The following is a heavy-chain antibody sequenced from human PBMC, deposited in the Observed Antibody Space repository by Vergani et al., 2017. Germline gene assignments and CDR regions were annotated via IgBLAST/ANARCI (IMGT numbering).Heavy chain of an antibody. Sequence: EVQLLESGGGLVQSGGSLRLSCAASGFTFSSYSMNWVRQAPGKGLEWVSYIYSSGRTIYYADSVKGRFTISRDNAKNSLYLQMNSLRDEDTAIYYCARDPMVRGVTSPTCFDYWGQGTLVTVSS. CDR3: ARDPMVRGVTSPTCFDY. CDR1: GFTFSSYS. J-gene: IGHJ4*02. D-gene: IGHD3-10*01. CDR2: IYSSGRTI. V-gene: IGHV3-48*02.